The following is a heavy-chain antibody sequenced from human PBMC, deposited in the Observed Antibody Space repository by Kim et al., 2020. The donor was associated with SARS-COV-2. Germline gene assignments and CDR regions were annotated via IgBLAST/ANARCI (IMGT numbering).Heavy chain of an antibody. V-gene: IGHV4-39*01. J-gene: IGHJ4*02. Sequence: SNSTLKSRATISVDTSKNQFSLQLSSVTAADTAAYYCARREADSGDPFDYRGQGTLFTVSS. CDR3: ARREADSGDPFDY. D-gene: IGHD4-17*01.